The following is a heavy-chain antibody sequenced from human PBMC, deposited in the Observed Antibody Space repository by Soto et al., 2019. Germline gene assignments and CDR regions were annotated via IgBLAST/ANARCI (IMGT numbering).Heavy chain of an antibody. J-gene: IGHJ6*03. Sequence: EVQLLESGGGLVQPGGSLRLSCAASGFTFSSYALNWVRQAPGKGLEWVSVISGSWDNTYYADSVKGRFTISRDNSKNTLCLQKNSLRAQDTDVYYCARDLQIDDSWSAQYTYDDMDVWGTGTAVTLS. CDR3: ARDLQIDDSWSAQYTYDDMDV. V-gene: IGHV3-23*01. D-gene: IGHD3-3*01. CDR2: ISGSWDNT. CDR1: GFTFSSYA.